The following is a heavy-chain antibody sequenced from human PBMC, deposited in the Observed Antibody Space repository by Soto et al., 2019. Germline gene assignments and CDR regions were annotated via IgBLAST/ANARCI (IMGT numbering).Heavy chain of an antibody. J-gene: IGHJ6*02. CDR2: MTNSGSSR. Sequence: GGSLRLSCAASGFTFSDFYMSWIRQAPGEGLEWISFMTNSGSSRKYADSVKGRFTISRDNAKNSLYLQMNSLRAEDTAVYFCARGTDSKNYYGIDVWGQGTTDT. CDR1: GFTFSDFY. CDR3: ARGTDSKNYYGIDV. D-gene: IGHD6-13*01. V-gene: IGHV3-11*01.